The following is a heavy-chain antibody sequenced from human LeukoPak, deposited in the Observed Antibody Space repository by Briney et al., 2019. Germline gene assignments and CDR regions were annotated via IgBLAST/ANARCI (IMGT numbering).Heavy chain of an antibody. D-gene: IGHD2-2*01. CDR2: ISYDGSNK. J-gene: IGHJ1*01. Sequence: GGSLRLSCAASGFTFSSYGMHWVRQAPGKGLEWVAVISYDGSNKYYADSVKGRFTISRDNSKNTLNLQMNSLRAEDTAVYYCAKELPGFQHWGQGTLVTVSS. CDR3: AKELPGFQH. V-gene: IGHV3-30*18. CDR1: GFTFSSYG.